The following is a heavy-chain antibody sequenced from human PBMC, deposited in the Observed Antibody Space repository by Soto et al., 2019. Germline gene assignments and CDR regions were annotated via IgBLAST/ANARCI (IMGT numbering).Heavy chain of an antibody. Sequence: ASVKVSCKASGYTFTSYDINWVRQATGQGLEWMGWMNPNSGNTGYAQKFQGRVTMTRNTSISTAYMELSSLRSEDTAVYYCASAGLYYDFWSGYPGSDYYYYGMDVWGQGTTVTVS. D-gene: IGHD3-3*01. CDR3: ASAGLYYDFWSGYPGSDYYYYGMDV. CDR2: MNPNSGNT. V-gene: IGHV1-8*01. J-gene: IGHJ6*02. CDR1: GYTFTSYD.